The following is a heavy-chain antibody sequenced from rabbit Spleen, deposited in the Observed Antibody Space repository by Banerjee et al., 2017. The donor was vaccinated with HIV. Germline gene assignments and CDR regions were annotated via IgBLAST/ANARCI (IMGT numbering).Heavy chain of an antibody. CDR1: GFSLSSGYY. CDR3: ARGPTNVYTDL. J-gene: IGHJ3*01. Sequence: QSLEESGGDLVKPGGSLALTCKASGFSLSSGYYMCWVRQAPGKGLEWIGCIATGSGSTYYANWAKGRFTISKTSSTTVTLQMTSLTAADTATYLCARGPTNVYTDLWGQGTLVTVS. CDR2: IATGSGST. V-gene: IGHV1S40*01. D-gene: IGHD8-1*01.